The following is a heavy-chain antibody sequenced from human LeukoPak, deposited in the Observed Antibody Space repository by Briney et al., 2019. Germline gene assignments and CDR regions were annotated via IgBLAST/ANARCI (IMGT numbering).Heavy chain of an antibody. J-gene: IGHJ4*02. CDR3: ARDGDGDYVFSYYFDY. CDR2: ISGSGGST. Sequence: GGSLRLSCAASGFTFSSYAMSWVRQAPGKGLEWVSAISGSGGSTYYADSVKGRFTISRDNSKNTLYLQMNSLRVEDTAVYYCARDGDGDYVFSYYFDYWGQGTLVTVSA. D-gene: IGHD4-17*01. V-gene: IGHV3-23*01. CDR1: GFTFSSYA.